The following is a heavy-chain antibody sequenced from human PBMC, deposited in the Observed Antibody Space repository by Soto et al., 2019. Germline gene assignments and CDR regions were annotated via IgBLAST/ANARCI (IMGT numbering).Heavy chain of an antibody. CDR3: ARKYSGSPQDY. CDR1: GFTFTTYG. CDR2: ISGYNGDT. D-gene: IGHD1-26*01. J-gene: IGHJ4*02. V-gene: IGHV1-18*01. Sequence: GASVKVSCKASGFTFTTYGFSWVRQAPGQGLEWMGWISGYNGDTHYAQNFQGRVTMTTDTSTSTAYMELRSLRSDDTAVYYCARKYSGSPQDYWGQGTLVTVSS.